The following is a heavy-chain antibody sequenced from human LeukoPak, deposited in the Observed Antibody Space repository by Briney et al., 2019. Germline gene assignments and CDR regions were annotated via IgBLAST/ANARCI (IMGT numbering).Heavy chain of an antibody. CDR1: GYTFTGYY. J-gene: IGHJ4*02. CDR2: INPNSGGT. Sequence: ASVKVSCKASGYTFTGYYMHWVRQAPGQGLEWMGWINPNSGGTNYAQKFQGRVTMTRDTSISTAYMELSRLRSDDTAVYYCASHTVVVPAANTDYWGQGTLVTVSS. V-gene: IGHV1-2*02. CDR3: ASHTVVVPAANTDY. D-gene: IGHD2-2*01.